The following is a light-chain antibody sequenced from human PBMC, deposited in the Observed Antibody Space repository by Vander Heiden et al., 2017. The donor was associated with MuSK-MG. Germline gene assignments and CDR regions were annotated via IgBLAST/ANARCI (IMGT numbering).Light chain of an antibody. CDR2: SGS. CDR1: QSLLHSNGYNY. V-gene: IGKV2-28*01. CDR3: MQAQQNRFT. Sequence: DIVLTQSPLSLPVTPGEPASISCRSSQSLLHSNGYNYLDWYLQKPGKSPQLLIYSGSNLASGVPERFSGSGSGTDFTLNISRVEAEDVGVYYCMQAQQNRFTFGQGTRLEMK. J-gene: IGKJ5*01.